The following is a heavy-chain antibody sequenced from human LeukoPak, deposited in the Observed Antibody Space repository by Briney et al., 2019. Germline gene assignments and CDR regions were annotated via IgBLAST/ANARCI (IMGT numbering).Heavy chain of an antibody. CDR2: IKQDGREK. D-gene: IGHD6-19*01. J-gene: IGHJ6*03. V-gene: IGHV3-7*01. CDR3: ARDVVAGGWYVGYYYYYMDV. CDR1: GFTFSSYW. Sequence: GGSLRLSCAASGFTFSSYWMSWVRQAPGKGLEWVANIKQDGREKYYVDSVKGRFTISRDNAKNSLYLQMNSLRAEDTAVYYRARDVVAGGWYVGYYYYYMDVWGKGTTVTVSS.